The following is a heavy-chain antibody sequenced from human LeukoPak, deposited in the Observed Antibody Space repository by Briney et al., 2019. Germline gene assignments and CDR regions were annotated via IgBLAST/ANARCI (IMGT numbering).Heavy chain of an antibody. J-gene: IGHJ3*01. CDR1: GASVSSRF. V-gene: IGHV4-59*02. D-gene: IGHD1-26*01. CDR2: ISNRGST. Sequence: SETLSLTCGVSGASVSSRFWSWIRQTPGMGLEWIGYISNRGSTDYNPSLKSRVTISVDAAKNEVSLNVRSVPAADTAVYYCAKGVSGTYYAFDVWGQGRTV. CDR3: AKGVSGTYYAFDV.